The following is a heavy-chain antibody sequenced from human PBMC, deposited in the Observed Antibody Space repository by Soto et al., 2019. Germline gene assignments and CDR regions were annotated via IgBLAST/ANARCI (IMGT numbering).Heavy chain of an antibody. Sequence: GGSLRLSCAASGFTVSTHWMHWVRQAPGKGLEWVSAISGSGGSTYYADSVKGRFTISRDNSKNTLYLQMNSLRAEDTAGYYCANLPYTDSPFAYWGQGTLVPVS. J-gene: IGHJ4*02. V-gene: IGHV3-23*01. CDR3: ANLPYTDSPFAY. CDR2: ISGSGGST. CDR1: GFTVSTHW. D-gene: IGHD2-21*01.